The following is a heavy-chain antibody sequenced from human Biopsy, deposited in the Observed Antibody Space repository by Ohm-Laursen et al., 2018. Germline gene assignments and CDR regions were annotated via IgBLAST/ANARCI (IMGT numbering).Heavy chain of an antibody. J-gene: IGHJ3*02. D-gene: IGHD3-22*01. CDR1: GGDINNYY. CDR3: GRREVVITHDAFDT. V-gene: IGHV4-4*07. Sequence: GTLSPTCNVSGGDINNYYWSWIRQPAGKGLEWIGRIYPGGSTNYNPSLKSRVTILVDTSKNQFSLKLNSVTAADTAVYYCGRREVVITHDAFDTWGQGTMVTVSS. CDR2: IYPGGST.